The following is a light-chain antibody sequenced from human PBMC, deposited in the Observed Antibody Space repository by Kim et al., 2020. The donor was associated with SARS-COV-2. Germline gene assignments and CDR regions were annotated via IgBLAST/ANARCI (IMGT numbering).Light chain of an antibody. J-gene: IGLJ2*01. V-gene: IGLV2-14*01. CDR2: DVT. CDR3: SSYRSSRPPI. Sequence: QSALTQPASVSGSPGQAITISCTGASSDIGTYDYVSWYQQQPGKAPKLMIYDVTYRPSGVSDRFSGSKSGNTASLTIFGLQAEDEADYYCSSYRSSRPPIFGGGTQLTFL. CDR1: SSDIGTYDY.